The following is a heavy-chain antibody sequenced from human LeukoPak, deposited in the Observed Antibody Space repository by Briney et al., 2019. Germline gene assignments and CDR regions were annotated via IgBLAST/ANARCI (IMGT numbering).Heavy chain of an antibody. CDR3: ARDLYSSGWYTRSYWFDP. CDR2: INPSGGST. J-gene: IGHJ5*02. Sequence: ASVKVSCKASGYTFTSYYMHWVRQAPGQGLEWMGIINPSGGSTSYAQKFQGRVTMTRDMSTSPVYMELSSLRSEDTAVYYCARDLYSSGWYTRSYWFDPWGQGTLVTVSS. D-gene: IGHD6-19*01. V-gene: IGHV1-46*01. CDR1: GYTFTSYY.